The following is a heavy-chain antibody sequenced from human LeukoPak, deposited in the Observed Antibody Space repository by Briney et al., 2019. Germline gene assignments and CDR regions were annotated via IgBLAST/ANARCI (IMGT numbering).Heavy chain of an antibody. V-gene: IGHV3-7*01. D-gene: IGHD5-24*01. CDR1: GFTISSYW. CDR2: IRQDGGQT. Sequence: PGGSLRLSCAASGFTISSYWMSWVRQAPGKGLEWVANIRQDGGQTYHVDSVKGRFTISRDNAKNSLYLQVNSLRAEDTAVYYCARDKHNPGSAFDIWGQGTMLTVSS. CDR3: ARDKHNPGSAFDI. J-gene: IGHJ3*02.